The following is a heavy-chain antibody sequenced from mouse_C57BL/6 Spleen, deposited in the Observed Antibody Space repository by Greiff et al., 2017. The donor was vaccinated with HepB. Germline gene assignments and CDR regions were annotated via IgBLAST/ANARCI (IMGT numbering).Heavy chain of an antibody. CDR1: GYTFTSYW. CDR2: IYPGSGST. D-gene: IGHD2-4*01. V-gene: IGHV1-55*01. J-gene: IGHJ1*03. Sequence: VQLQQPGAELVKPGASVKMSCKASGYTFTSYWITWVKQRPGQGLEWIGDIYPGSGSTNYNEKFKSKATLTVDTSSSTAYMQLSSLTSEDSAVYYCARFYDYDGYWYFDVWGTGTTVTVSS. CDR3: ARFYDYDGYWYFDV.